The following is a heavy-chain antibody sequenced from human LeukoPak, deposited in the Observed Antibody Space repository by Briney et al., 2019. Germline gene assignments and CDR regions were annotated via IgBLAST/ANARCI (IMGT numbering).Heavy chain of an antibody. J-gene: IGHJ6*03. V-gene: IGHV4-34*01. CDR2: INHSGST. D-gene: IGHD3-10*01. CDR3: ARLTKNDSGSFRFGKKKRGYMDV. CDR1: GGSFSGYY. Sequence: PSETLSLTCAVYGGSFSGYYWSWIRQPPGKGLEWIGEINHSGSTNYNPSLKSRVTISVDTSKNQFSLKVSSVTAADTAVYYCARLTKNDSGSFRFGKKKRGYMDVWGKGTTVTVSS.